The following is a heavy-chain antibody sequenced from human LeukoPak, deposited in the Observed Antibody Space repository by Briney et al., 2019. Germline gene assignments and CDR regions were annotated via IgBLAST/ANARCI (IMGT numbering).Heavy chain of an antibody. J-gene: IGHJ4*02. D-gene: IGHD2-15*01. CDR1: GASISSTSDY. V-gene: IGHV4-39*01. CDR3: VRQKQHCDGGSCFPPDC. Sequence: SETLSLTCTVSGASISSTSDYWGWIRQPPGKGLEWIGTIYYSGRAYHNPSLRSRLTISVDTSKHQFSLKLNSVTATDTAIYYCVRQKQHCDGGSCFPPDCWGQGTLVTVSS. CDR2: IYYSGRA.